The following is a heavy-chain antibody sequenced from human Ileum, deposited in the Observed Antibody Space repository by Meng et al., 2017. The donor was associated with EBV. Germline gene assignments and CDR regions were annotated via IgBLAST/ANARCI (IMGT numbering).Heavy chain of an antibody. CDR2: ISTYNDNP. Sequence: QVQLVQSGAEVKRPGASVKVSCKASGYTFSSYGFTWVRQAPGQGLEWQGWISTYNDNPKYAQKVQGRVTMTADTSTSTAYMELRSLRSDDTAVYYCARDPSNTSGRYAYFDYWGQGTLVTVSS. CDR1: GYTFSSYG. D-gene: IGHD6-19*01. CDR3: ARDPSNTSGRYAYFDY. J-gene: IGHJ4*02. V-gene: IGHV1-18*01.